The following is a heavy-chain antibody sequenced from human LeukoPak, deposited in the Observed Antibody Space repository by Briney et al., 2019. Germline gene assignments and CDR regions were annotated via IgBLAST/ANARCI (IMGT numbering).Heavy chain of an antibody. V-gene: IGHV3-33*08. CDR1: GFTFSNYA. CDR2: IWYDGSQK. D-gene: IGHD3-10*01. CDR3: ARYGSGKNFDY. J-gene: IGHJ4*02. Sequence: GGSLRLSCAASGFTFSNYAMNWVRQAPGKGLEWVAVIWYDGSQKYYADSVKGRFTISRDNSKNTLFLQMNSLRAEDTAVYYCARYGSGKNFDYWGQGTLVTVSS.